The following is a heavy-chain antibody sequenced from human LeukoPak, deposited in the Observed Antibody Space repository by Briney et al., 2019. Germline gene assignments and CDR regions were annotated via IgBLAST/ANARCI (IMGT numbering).Heavy chain of an antibody. Sequence: GGSLRLSCAASGFTFDDYAMHWVRQAPGEGLEWVSLISWDGGSTYYADSVKGRFTISRDNSKNSLYLQMNSLRAEDTALYYCAKVVDYDFWSGLDYWGQGTLVTVSS. CDR3: AKVVDYDFWSGLDY. V-gene: IGHV3-43D*04. J-gene: IGHJ4*02. CDR2: ISWDGGST. D-gene: IGHD3-3*01. CDR1: GFTFDDYA.